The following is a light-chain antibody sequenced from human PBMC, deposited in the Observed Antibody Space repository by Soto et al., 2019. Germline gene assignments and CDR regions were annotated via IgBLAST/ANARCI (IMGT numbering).Light chain of an antibody. CDR3: QVWDSSSDHPV. V-gene: IGLV3-21*04. CDR2: YDS. J-gene: IGLJ2*01. Sequence: SYELTQPPSVSVAPGKTANITCGGNNIGRKSVHWYQQKSGQAPVLVIYYDSDRPSGIPERFSGSNSGNTATLTISRVEAGDEADYYCQVWDSSSDHPVFGGGTKLTVL. CDR1: NIGRKS.